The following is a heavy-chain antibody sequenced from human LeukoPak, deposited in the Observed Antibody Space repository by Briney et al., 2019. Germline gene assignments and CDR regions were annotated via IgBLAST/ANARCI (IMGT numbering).Heavy chain of an antibody. D-gene: IGHD5-18*01. CDR1: GFTFSNAW. J-gene: IGHJ4*02. CDR2: IKSKTDGGTT. Sequence: GGSLRLSCAASGFTFSNAWMSWVRQAPGKGLEWVGRIKSKTDGGTTDHAAPVKGRFTISRDDSKNTLYLQMNSLKTEDTAVYYCTTPDTAMGIDYWGQGTLVTVSS. V-gene: IGHV3-15*01. CDR3: TTPDTAMGIDY.